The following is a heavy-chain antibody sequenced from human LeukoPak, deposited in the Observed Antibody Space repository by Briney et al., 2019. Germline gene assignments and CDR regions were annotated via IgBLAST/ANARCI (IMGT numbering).Heavy chain of an antibody. CDR1: GGSISTYY. Sequence: SETLSLTCTVSGGSISTYYRSWIRQPPGKGLEWIGNIYHSGITTYNPSLKSRVTISVDTSKNQFSLKLSSVTATDTAVYYCARFPSPVYNYYGLDVWGQGTTVTVSS. J-gene: IGHJ6*02. CDR3: ARFPSPVYNYYGLDV. CDR2: IYHSGIT. V-gene: IGHV4-59*08.